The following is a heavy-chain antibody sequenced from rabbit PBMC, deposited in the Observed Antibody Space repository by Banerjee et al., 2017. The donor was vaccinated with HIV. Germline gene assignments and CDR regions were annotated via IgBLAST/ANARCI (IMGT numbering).Heavy chain of an antibody. J-gene: IGHJ4*01. CDR3: VRDYKFYFNL. Sequence: QEQLEESGGGLVKPGGTLTLTCKASGIDFSNYYYMYWVRQAPGKGLELIAWIYTRDGSTYYASWVNGRFTISIGTSLNTLYLQLNSLTAADTATYFCVRDYKFYFNLWGPGTLVTVS. CDR1: GIDFSNYYY. V-gene: IGHV1S43*01. D-gene: IGHD1-1*01. CDR2: IYTRDGST.